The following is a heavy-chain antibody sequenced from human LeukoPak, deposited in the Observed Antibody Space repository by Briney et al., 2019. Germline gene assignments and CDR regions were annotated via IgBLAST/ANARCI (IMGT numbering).Heavy chain of an antibody. CDR2: IIPIFGTA. V-gene: IGHV1-69*13. J-gene: IGHJ5*02. CDR3: ARGLNTIFGVDTLYNWFDP. Sequence: SVKVSCKASGGTFSSYAISWVRQAPGQGLEWMGGIIPIFGTANYAQKFQGRVTITADESTSTAYMELSSLGSEDTAVYYCARGLNTIFGVDTLYNWFDPWGQGTLVTVSS. CDR1: GGTFSSYA. D-gene: IGHD3-3*01.